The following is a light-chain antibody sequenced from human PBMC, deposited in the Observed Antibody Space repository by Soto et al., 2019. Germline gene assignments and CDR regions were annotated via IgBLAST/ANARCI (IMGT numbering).Light chain of an antibody. J-gene: IGKJ1*01. Sequence: DIPMTQSPSTLSASVGDRVTITCRASQSISSCLAWYQQKPGKAPKLLIYKASSLESGVPSRFRGRGSGTEFTLTISRLQSDDFATYYCQQYNSYSLTFGQGTKVEIK. CDR3: QQYNSYSLT. CDR1: QSISSC. CDR2: KAS. V-gene: IGKV1-5*03.